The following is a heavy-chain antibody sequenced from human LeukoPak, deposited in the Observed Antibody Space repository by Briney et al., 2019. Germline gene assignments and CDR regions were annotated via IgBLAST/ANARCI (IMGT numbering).Heavy chain of an antibody. V-gene: IGHV1-2*02. Sequence: ASVKVSCKASGYTFTGYYMHWVRQAPGQGLEWMGWINPNSGGTNYAQKLQGRVTMTTDTSTSTAYMELRSLRSDDTAVYYCARGVVGATSHSLWYFDLWGRGTLVTVSS. J-gene: IGHJ2*01. CDR1: GYTFTGYY. D-gene: IGHD1-26*01. CDR2: INPNSGGT. CDR3: ARGVVGATSHSLWYFDL.